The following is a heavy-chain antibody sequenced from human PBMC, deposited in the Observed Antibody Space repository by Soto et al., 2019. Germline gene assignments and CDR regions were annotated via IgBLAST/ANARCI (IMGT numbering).Heavy chain of an antibody. CDR3: ARDSISGWPCDS. Sequence: EVQLVESGGGLVKPGGSLRLSCAASGFTFSDYNMNWVRQAPGKGLEWVSSITSSGYYIYYTDSVKGRFTISRDNAKNSLSLQMNSLRAEDTAIYYCARDSISGWPCDSWGQGVLVTVSS. CDR2: ITSSGYYI. J-gene: IGHJ4*02. V-gene: IGHV3-21*02. CDR1: GFTFSDYN. D-gene: IGHD3-22*01.